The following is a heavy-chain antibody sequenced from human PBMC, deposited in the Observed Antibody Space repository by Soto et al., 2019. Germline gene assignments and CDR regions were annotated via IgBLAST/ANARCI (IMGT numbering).Heavy chain of an antibody. D-gene: IGHD4-17*01. Sequence: QVQLVQSGAEVKKPGASVKVSCKASGCTFTNYYLHWVRQAPGQGLEWMGIINPTGGSTSYAQKFQGRVTMTRDTSTSTVYMELSSLGSEDTAVYYCARDNRAGGFDPWGQGTLVTVSS. CDR2: INPTGGST. CDR1: GCTFTNYY. V-gene: IGHV1-46*01. J-gene: IGHJ5*02. CDR3: ARDNRAGGFDP.